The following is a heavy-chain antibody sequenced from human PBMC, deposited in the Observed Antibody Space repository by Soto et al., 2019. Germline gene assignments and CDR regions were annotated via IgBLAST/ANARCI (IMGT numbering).Heavy chain of an antibody. CDR3: ARDQYYDSSGYPLALWTLALNWFDP. CDR2: ISAYNGNT. V-gene: IGHV1-18*01. J-gene: IGHJ5*02. D-gene: IGHD3-22*01. Sequence: GASVKVSCKASGYTFTSYGISWVRQAPGQGLEWMGWISAYNGNTNYAQKLQGRVTMTTDTSTSTAYMELRSLRSDDTAVYYCARDQYYDSSGYPLALWTLALNWFDPWGQGTLVTVSS. CDR1: GYTFTSYG.